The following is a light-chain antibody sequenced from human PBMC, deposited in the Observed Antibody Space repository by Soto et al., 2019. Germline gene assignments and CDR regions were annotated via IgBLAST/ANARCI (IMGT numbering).Light chain of an antibody. Sequence: EVVLTQSPATLSVSPEDRATLSCRASQYIGSAVAWYHQRSGQAPRLLIYGASTRATGIPARFSGSGSGTEFTLTISSLQSEDFAVYYCQQYNNWPITFGQGTRLEIK. CDR3: QQYNNWPIT. V-gene: IGKV3-15*01. CDR2: GAS. CDR1: QYIGSA. J-gene: IGKJ5*01.